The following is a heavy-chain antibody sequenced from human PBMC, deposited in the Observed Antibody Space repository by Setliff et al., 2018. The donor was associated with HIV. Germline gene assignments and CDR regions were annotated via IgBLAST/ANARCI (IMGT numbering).Heavy chain of an antibody. CDR2: VYYTGKT. V-gene: IGHV4-31*03. D-gene: IGHD3-16*01. CDR3: AEGAVTFGGVLNY. CDR1: GVSIVSGGFY. J-gene: IGHJ4*02. Sequence: SETLSLTCSVSGVSIVSGGFYFSWIRQHPGKGLEWLGTVYYTGKTYYNPSLQSRLTMSADTSKNQLYLKMNSVTAADTAVYYCAEGAVTFGGVLNYWGQGAQVTVSS.